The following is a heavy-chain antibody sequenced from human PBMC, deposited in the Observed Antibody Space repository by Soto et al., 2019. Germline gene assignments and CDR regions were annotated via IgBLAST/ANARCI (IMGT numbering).Heavy chain of an antibody. J-gene: IGHJ4*02. CDR2: IFFTGNI. D-gene: IGHD2-15*01. Sequence: SGTLYLTLTVAGASLSSTSYYWGWIRQPPGKGRVWVGSIFFTGNIYYNPSLKSRVTISVDTSRNQFSMMKNSVTAADTAVYYCASRQCSGCSWSNPGFDSWGQGALVPVSS. CDR1: GASLSSTSYY. CDR3: ASRQCSGCSWSNPGFDS. V-gene: IGHV4-39*01.